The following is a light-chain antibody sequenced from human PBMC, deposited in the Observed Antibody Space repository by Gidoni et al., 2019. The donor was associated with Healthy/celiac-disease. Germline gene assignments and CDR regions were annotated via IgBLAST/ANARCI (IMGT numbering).Light chain of an antibody. Sequence: DIQMTQSPSSLSASVGDRVTITCRASQSISSYLNWYQQKPGKAPKLLIYAAASLQSGVPSRFSGSGSGTDFTLTISSLQPEDFATYYCQQSYSTPPNTFGQXTKLKIK. CDR3: QQSYSTPPNT. CDR1: QSISSY. J-gene: IGKJ2*01. CDR2: AAA. V-gene: IGKV1-39*01.